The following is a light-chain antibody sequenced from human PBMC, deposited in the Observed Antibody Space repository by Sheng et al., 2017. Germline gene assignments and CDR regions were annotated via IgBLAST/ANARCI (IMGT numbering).Light chain of an antibody. CDR3: SSYAGRNTHV. CDR1: SSDVGGYNY. Sequence: QSALTQPPSASGSPGQSVTISCTGTSSDVGGYNYVSWYQQHPGKAPKLIIYEVNKRPSGVPDRFSGSKSGNTASLTVSGLQAEDEADYYCSSYAGRNTHVFGIGTQVTVL. CDR2: EVN. J-gene: IGLJ1*01. V-gene: IGLV2-8*01.